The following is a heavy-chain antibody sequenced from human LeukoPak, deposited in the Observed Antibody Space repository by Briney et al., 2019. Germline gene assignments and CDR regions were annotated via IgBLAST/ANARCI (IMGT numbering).Heavy chain of an antibody. CDR3: ARHKLPIDY. J-gene: IGHJ4*02. Sequence: PSETLSLTCTVSGGSISSSSYYWGWIRQPPGKGLEWIGSIYYSGNTYYNPSLKSRVIISVDTYKNQFSLNLTSVTAADTAVYYCARHKLPIDYWGQGTLVTVSS. V-gene: IGHV4-39*01. CDR2: IYYSGNT. D-gene: IGHD6-6*01. CDR1: GGSISSSSYY.